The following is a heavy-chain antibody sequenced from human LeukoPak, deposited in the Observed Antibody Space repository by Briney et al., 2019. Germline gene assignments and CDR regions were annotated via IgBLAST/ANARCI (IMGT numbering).Heavy chain of an antibody. CDR2: ISGSGGST. V-gene: IGHV3-23*01. J-gene: IGHJ6*03. D-gene: IGHD5-12*01. CDR1: GFTFSSYA. Sequence: PGGSLRLSCAASGFTFSSYAMSWVRQAPGKGLEWVSAISGSGGSTYYADSVKGRFTISGDNSKNTLYLQMNSLRAEDTAVYYCARDPTIYYYYMDVWGKGTAVTVSS. CDR3: ARDPTIYYYYMDV.